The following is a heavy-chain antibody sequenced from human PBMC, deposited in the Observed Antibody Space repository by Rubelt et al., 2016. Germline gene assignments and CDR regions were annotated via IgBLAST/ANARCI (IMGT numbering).Heavy chain of an antibody. CDR2: ISSSSTTI. J-gene: IGHJ4*02. Sequence: GKGLEWISYISSSSTTIYYADSVKGRFTISRDNAKNSLYLQMNSLRAEDTALYYCAKSGGTMIVADFDYWGQGTLVTVSS. CDR3: AKSGGTMIVADFDY. D-gene: IGHD3-22*01. V-gene: IGHV3-48*01.